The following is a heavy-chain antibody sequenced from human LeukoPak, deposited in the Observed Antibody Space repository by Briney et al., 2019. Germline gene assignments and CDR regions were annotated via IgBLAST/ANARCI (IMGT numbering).Heavy chain of an antibody. CDR3: ARSQIGSSSRYAYYYYGMDV. CDR2: ISAYNGNT. CDR1: GYTFTSYG. D-gene: IGHD6-13*01. V-gene: IGHV1-18*01. J-gene: IGHJ6*02. Sequence: ASVKVSCKASGYTFTSYGISWVRQAPGQGLEWMGWISAYNGNTNYAQKLQGRVTMTTDTSTSTAYMELRSLRSDDTAVYYCARSQIGSSSRYAYYYYGMDVWGQGTTVTVSS.